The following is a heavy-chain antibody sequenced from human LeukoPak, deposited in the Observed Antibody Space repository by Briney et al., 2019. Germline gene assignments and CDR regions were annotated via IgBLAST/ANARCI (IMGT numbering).Heavy chain of an antibody. CDR3: ARRPAPYYYDSSGYYYFDY. D-gene: IGHD3-22*01. Sequence: YPSETLSLTCTVSGGSISSGGYYWSWIRQYPGKGLEWIGYIYYSGSTHYNPSLNSRVSISVDTSKNQFSLKLSSVTAADTAVYYCARRPAPYYYDSSGYYYFDYWGQGTLVTVSS. V-gene: IGHV4-31*03. CDR1: GGSISSGGYY. J-gene: IGHJ4*02. CDR2: IYYSGST.